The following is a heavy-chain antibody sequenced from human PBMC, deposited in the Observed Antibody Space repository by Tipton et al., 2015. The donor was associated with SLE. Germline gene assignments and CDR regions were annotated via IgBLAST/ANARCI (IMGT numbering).Heavy chain of an antibody. Sequence: TLSLTCSVSGGSITSYYWSWIRQPPGKGLEWIGYIYYRGTTNYNPSLKSRVTMSVDTSNNQFSLELSSVIATDTAVYYCAAHAAGRGGSGYWGQGTLVTVSS. D-gene: IGHD2-15*01. CDR3: AAHAAGRGGSGY. CDR2: IYYRGTT. V-gene: IGHV4-59*08. J-gene: IGHJ4*02. CDR1: GGSITSYY.